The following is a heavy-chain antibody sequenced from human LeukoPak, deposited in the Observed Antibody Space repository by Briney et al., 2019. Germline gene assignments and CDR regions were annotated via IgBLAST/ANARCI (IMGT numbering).Heavy chain of an antibody. V-gene: IGHV3-74*01. D-gene: IGHD1-1*01. CDR2: ITSDGSGT. Sequence: GGSLRLSRTASGFTLSNYYIHWVRQAPGKGPVWVARITSDGSGTNYADSVKGRFTISRDNAKNTVYLQMNRLRAEDTAVYYCATNPRTGFDIWGQGTMVTVSS. J-gene: IGHJ3*02. CDR3: ATNPRTGFDI. CDR1: GFTLSNYY.